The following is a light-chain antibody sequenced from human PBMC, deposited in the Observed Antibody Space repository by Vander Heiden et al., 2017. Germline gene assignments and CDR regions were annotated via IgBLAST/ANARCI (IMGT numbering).Light chain of an antibody. CDR2: DAS. J-gene: IGKJ2*01. V-gene: IGKV1-33*01. Sequence: DLLMDHSPSSLSASVGDRVTITCQASQDISNYLNWYQQKPGKAPKLLIYDASNLERGVPSRFSGSGSGTDFTFTISSLQPEDIATYYCQQYDNPPGTFGQGTKLEIK. CDR1: QDISNY. CDR3: QQYDNPPGT.